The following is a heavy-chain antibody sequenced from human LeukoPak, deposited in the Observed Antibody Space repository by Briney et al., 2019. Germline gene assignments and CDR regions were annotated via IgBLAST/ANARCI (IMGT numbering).Heavy chain of an antibody. V-gene: IGHV4-38-2*02. D-gene: IGHD3-10*01. CDR2: IYHSGST. Sequence: KPSETLSLTCTVSGYSISGGYYWGWIRQPPGKGLEWIGSIYHSGSTYYSPSLKSRVTISVDTSKNQFSLKLSSVTAADTAVYHCARDLTPHYYGSGSYFTFDYWGQGTLVTVSS. CDR3: ARDLTPHYYGSGSYFTFDY. CDR1: GYSISGGYY. J-gene: IGHJ4*02.